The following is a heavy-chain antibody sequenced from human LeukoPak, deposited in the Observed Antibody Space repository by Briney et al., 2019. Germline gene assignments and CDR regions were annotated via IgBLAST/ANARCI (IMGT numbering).Heavy chain of an antibody. CDR1: GFTFSSYA. Sequence: GSLRLSCAASGFTFSSYALNWVRQAPRKGLEWVANIDGDGREKYCVDSVKGRFTVSRNNAQNSLDLQMNSLSPEDRAMYYCARSTGPWAESDQWGQGTLVTVSS. CDR2: IDGDGREK. J-gene: IGHJ4*02. V-gene: IGHV3-7*01. CDR3: ARSTGPWAESDQ. D-gene: IGHD2-8*02.